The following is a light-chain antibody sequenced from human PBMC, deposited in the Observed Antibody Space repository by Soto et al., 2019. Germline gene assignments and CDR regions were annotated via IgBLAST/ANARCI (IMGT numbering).Light chain of an antibody. J-gene: IGKJ4*01. CDR2: DAS. Sequence: EIVLTQAPATLSLSPGERATLSCRASQSVGSYLAWYQQRPGQAPRLLIYDASNRATGIPDRFSGRGSGTDFALTISSLEPEDFAVYYCQQRTNWVTFGGGTKVEIK. CDR3: QQRTNWVT. V-gene: IGKV3-11*01. CDR1: QSVGSY.